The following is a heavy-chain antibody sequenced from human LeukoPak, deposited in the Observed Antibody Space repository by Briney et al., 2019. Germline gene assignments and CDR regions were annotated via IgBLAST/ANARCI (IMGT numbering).Heavy chain of an antibody. CDR2: ILNDGRQE. V-gene: IGHV3-33*01. D-gene: IGHD3-16*01. J-gene: IGHJ3*02. CDR1: GFTFSSYG. Sequence: PGGSLRLSCAASGFTFSSYGMHWVRQAPGKGLEGVAVILNDGRQEKYADSVKGRFTISRENSKNALFLQMNSLRDEDTAVYYCARDDALGDNALDIWGPGTMVTVSS. CDR3: ARDDALGDNALDI.